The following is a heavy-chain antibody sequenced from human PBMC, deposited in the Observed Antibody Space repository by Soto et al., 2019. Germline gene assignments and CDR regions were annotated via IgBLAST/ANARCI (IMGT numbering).Heavy chain of an antibody. CDR1: GYTFTSYD. CDR3: ARAYCGGDCYHVYYYYMDV. V-gene: IGHV1-8*01. J-gene: IGHJ6*03. Sequence: GASVKVSCKASGYTFTSYDINWVRQATGQGLEWMGWMNPNSGNTGYAQKFQGRVTMTRNTSISTAYMELSSLRSEDTAVYYCARAYCGGDCYHVYYYYMDVWGKGTTVTVSS. CDR2: MNPNSGNT. D-gene: IGHD2-21*01.